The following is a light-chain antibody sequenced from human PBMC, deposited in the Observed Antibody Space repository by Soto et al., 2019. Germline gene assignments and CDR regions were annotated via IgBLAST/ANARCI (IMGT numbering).Light chain of an antibody. Sequence: QLVLTQSSSASASLGSSVKLTCTLSSGHSSYIIAWHQQQPGKAPRYLMKLEGSGSYNKWSGVPDRFSGSSSGADRYLTISNLQFEDEADYYCETWDSNTVVFGGGTKLTVL. V-gene: IGLV4-60*02. CDR2: LEGSGSY. CDR1: SGHSSYI. J-gene: IGLJ2*01. CDR3: ETWDSNTVV.